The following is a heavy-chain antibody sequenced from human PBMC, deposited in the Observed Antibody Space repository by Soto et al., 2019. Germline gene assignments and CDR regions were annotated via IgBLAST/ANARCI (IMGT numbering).Heavy chain of an antibody. CDR1: GGSISSYY. CDR2: IYYSGST. V-gene: IGHV4-59*12. D-gene: IGHD3-10*01. J-gene: IGHJ6*02. CDR3: ARDKVRGVNSYYYYYYGMDV. Sequence: SETLSLTCTVSGGSISSYYWSWIRQPPGKGLEWIGYIYYSGSTNYNPSLKSRVTISVDTSKNQFSLKLSSVTAADTAVYYCARDKVRGVNSYYYYYYGMDVWGQGTTVTVSS.